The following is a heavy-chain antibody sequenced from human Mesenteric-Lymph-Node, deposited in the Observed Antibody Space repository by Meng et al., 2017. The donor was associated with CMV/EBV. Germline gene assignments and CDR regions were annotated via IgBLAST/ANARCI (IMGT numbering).Heavy chain of an antibody. CDR3: ARTLYYDILTGYYAPYYYYGMDV. J-gene: IGHJ6*02. CDR1: GFTFSDYF. Sequence: GGSLRLSCTASGFTFSDYFMTWIRQAPGKGLEWVSYISTSDDTIYYADSVKGRFTISRDNAQNSLYLQMNSLRAEDTAVYYCARTLYYDILTGYYAPYYYYGMDVWGQGTTVTVSS. V-gene: IGHV3-11*01. D-gene: IGHD3-9*01. CDR2: ISTSDDTI.